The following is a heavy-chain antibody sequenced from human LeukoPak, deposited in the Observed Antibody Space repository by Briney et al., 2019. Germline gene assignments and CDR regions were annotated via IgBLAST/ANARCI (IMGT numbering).Heavy chain of an antibody. Sequence: SETLSLTCTVSGGSISSFYWSWIRQPPGKGLEWIGYIYYSGSTNYNPSLKSRVTMSVDMSKNQFSLKLSSMIAADTAVYYCARVSSSWYQDWYFDLWGRGTLVTVPS. CDR1: GGSISSFY. J-gene: IGHJ2*01. D-gene: IGHD6-13*01. CDR3: ARVSSSWYQDWYFDL. V-gene: IGHV4-59*12. CDR2: IYYSGST.